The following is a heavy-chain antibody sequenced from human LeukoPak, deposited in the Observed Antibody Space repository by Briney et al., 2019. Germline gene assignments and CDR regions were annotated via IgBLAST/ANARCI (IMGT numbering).Heavy chain of an antibody. Sequence: GGSLRLSCAASGFTFSGYAMHWVRQAPGKGLEWVAVISYDGSNKYYADSVKGRFTISRDNAKDSLYLQMNSLRADDTALYYCAKGANYDSSGYLGYWGQGTLVTVSS. CDR2: ISYDGSNK. CDR3: AKGANYDSSGYLGY. D-gene: IGHD3-22*01. V-gene: IGHV3-30-3*01. CDR1: GFTFSGYA. J-gene: IGHJ4*02.